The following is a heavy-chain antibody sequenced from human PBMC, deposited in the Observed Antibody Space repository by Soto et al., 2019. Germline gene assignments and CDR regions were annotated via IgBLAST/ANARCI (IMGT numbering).Heavy chain of an antibody. J-gene: IGHJ6*02. D-gene: IGHD2-15*01. Sequence: PSQTLSLTCAISGDSASSNSAAWNWIRQSPSRGLEWLGRTYYRSKWYNDYAVSVKSRITINPDTSKNQFSLQLNSVTPEDTAVYYCARENVGLPRYCSGGSCYFPYYGMDVWGQGTTVTVSS. V-gene: IGHV6-1*01. CDR2: TYYRSKWYN. CDR3: ARENVGLPRYCSGGSCYFPYYGMDV. CDR1: GDSASSNSAA.